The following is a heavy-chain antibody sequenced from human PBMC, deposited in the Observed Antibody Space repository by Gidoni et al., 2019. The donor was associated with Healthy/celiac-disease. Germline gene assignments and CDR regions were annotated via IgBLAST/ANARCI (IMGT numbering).Heavy chain of an antibody. D-gene: IGHD3-3*02. CDR1: GGSISRGGYY. CDR3: ARVALAMSAKPFAFDI. CDR2: IYYSGST. Sequence: QVQLQESGPGLVKPSQTLSLTCTVSGGSISRGGYYWSWIRQHPGKGLEWIGYIYYSGSTYYNPSLKSRVTISVDTSKNQFSLKLSSVTAADTAVYYCARVALAMSAKPFAFDIWGQGTMVTVSS. J-gene: IGHJ3*02. V-gene: IGHV4-31*03.